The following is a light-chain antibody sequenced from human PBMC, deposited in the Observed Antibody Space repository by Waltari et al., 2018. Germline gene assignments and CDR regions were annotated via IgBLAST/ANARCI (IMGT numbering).Light chain of an antibody. Sequence: SCRDSQSVSRALAWYQQKPGQAPRLLIYGASTRATGIPDRFSGSGSGTDFSLTISRLEPDDFAIYYCQHYLRLPVTFGQGTTVEI. CDR2: GAS. V-gene: IGKV3-20*01. J-gene: IGKJ1*01. CDR3: QHYLRLPVT. CDR1: QSVSRA.